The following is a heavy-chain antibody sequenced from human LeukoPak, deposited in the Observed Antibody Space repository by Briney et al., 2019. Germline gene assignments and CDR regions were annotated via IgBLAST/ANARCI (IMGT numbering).Heavy chain of an antibody. Sequence: ASVKVSCKASGYTLTNYDINWVRQATGQGLEWMGWMKPKSGETGYAQKFQGRATMTRDTSINTAYMELRSLTSEDTAVYYCARDYGGNSGWFDPWGQGTLVTVSP. J-gene: IGHJ5*02. D-gene: IGHD4-23*01. CDR3: ARDYGGNSGWFDP. CDR2: MKPKSGET. CDR1: GYTLTNYD. V-gene: IGHV1-8*01.